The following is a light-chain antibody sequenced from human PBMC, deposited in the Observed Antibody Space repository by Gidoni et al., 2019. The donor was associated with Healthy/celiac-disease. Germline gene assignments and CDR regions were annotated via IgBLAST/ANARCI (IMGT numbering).Light chain of an antibody. CDR1: QSVSSSY. V-gene: IGKV3-20*01. CDR2: GAS. J-gene: IGKJ2*03. CDR3: QQYGSLNS. Sequence: IVLTQSPGTLSLSPGERATLSCRASQSVSSSYLAWYQQKPGQAPRLLIYGASSRATGIPDRFSGSGSGTDFTLTSSRLEPEDFAVYYWQQYGSLNSFGEXTKLEIK.